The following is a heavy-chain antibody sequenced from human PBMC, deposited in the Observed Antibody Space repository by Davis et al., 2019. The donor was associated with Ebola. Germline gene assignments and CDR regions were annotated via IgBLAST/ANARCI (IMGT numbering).Heavy chain of an antibody. CDR2: IYYSGST. J-gene: IGHJ6*03. CDR3: ARVSTHGYYYYMDV. V-gene: IGHV4-59*01. CDR1: GGSISSYY. D-gene: IGHD3-3*02. Sequence: PSETLSLTCTVSGGSISSYYWSWIRQPPGKGLEWIGYIYYSGSTYYNPSLKSRVTISVDTSKNQLSLKLSSVTAADTAVYYCARVSTHGYYYYMDVWGKGTTVTVSS.